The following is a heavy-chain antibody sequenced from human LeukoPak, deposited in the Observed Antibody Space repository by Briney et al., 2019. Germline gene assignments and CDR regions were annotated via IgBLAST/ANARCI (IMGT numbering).Heavy chain of an antibody. J-gene: IGHJ4*02. D-gene: IGHD3-22*01. Sequence: GGSLRLSCAASGFTFSSYWMSWVRQAPGKGLEWVANIKQDGSEKCYVDSVKGRFTISRDNAKNSLYLQMNSLRAEDTAVYYCARDLYDSSGYYLGYYFDYWGQGTLVTVSS. CDR3: ARDLYDSSGYYLGYYFDY. V-gene: IGHV3-7*01. CDR2: IKQDGSEK. CDR1: GFTFSSYW.